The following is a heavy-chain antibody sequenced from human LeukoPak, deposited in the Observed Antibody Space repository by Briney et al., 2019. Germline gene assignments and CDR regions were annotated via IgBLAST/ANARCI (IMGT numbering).Heavy chain of an antibody. V-gene: IGHV3-30*18. CDR1: GFTFSSYG. CDR3: AKIDTATAALDY. J-gene: IGHJ4*02. Sequence: GGSLRLSCAASGFTFSSYGMHWVRQAPGKGLEWVAVISYDGSNKYYADSVKGRFTISRDNSKNTLYLQMNSLRAEDTAVYYCAKIDTATAALDYWGQGTLVTVSS. D-gene: IGHD5-18*01. CDR2: ISYDGSNK.